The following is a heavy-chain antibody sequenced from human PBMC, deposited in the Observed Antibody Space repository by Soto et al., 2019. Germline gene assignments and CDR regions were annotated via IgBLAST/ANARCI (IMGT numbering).Heavy chain of an antibody. CDR2: ISVSGGTT. V-gene: IGHV3-23*01. CDR1: VCSFISFS. D-gene: IGHD6-13*01. CDR3: AKDGYSLPSQKQMEQ. Sequence: CXRLSCSACVCSFISFSSFWFRQAPGKGLEWVSSISVSGGTTYYADSVKGRFTISRDNSKNTLNLQMNSLRVEDTAVYYCAKDGYSLPSQKQMEQWGQATLVNV. J-gene: IGHJ1*01.